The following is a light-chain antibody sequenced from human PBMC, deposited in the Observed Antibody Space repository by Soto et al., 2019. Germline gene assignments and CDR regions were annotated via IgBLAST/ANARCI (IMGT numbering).Light chain of an antibody. V-gene: IGKV3-15*01. Sequence: ETVMTQSPATLSASPGESATLSCSASQSVNSDLAWYQQIPGQPPRLLIYSASTGATGGPARFSGSGSGTEFTLTISSLQSEDFAIYYCQQYNNWPLTFGGGTKVEI. CDR1: QSVNSD. CDR3: QQYNNWPLT. CDR2: SAS. J-gene: IGKJ4*01.